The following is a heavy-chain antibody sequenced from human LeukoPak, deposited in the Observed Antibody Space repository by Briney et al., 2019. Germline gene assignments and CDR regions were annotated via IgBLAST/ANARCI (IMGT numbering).Heavy chain of an antibody. CDR1: RFTFSSYW. J-gene: IGHJ4*02. CDR3: ARGSPSPDFDF. Sequence: PGGSLRLSCAASRFTFSSYWMHWVRQAPGKGLVWVSRIYSDGSSTAYADSVKGRFTISRDNAKNMLFLQMNSLRTEDTAVCYCARGSPSPDFDFWGQGTLVTVSS. CDR2: IYSDGSST. V-gene: IGHV3-74*01.